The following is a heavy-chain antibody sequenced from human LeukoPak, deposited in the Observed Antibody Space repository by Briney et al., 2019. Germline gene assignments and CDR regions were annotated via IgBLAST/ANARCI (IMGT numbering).Heavy chain of an antibody. CDR3: ARGVVIAPQTFDY. CDR1: GDSVSSFY. V-gene: IGHV4-59*02. J-gene: IGHJ4*02. D-gene: IGHD2-21*01. Sequence: SETLSLTCTVSGDSVSSFYWSWIRQPPGKGLEWIGYIHYSGTTNYNPSLKSRVTISVDTTKSQFSLKLSSVTAADTAVYYCARGVVIAPQTFDYWGQGILVTVSS. CDR2: IHYSGTT.